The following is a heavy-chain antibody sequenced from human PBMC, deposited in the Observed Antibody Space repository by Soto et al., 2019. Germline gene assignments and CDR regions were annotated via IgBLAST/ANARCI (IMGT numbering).Heavy chain of an antibody. V-gene: IGHV3-30*03. CDR1: GFALSSYA. J-gene: IGHJ4*02. Sequence: QVQLVASGGGVVQPGRSLRLSCAASGFALSSYAMVWVRQAPGKGLEWVAVISYDGSNKYYADSMKGRFTISRDNSKNTLYLQMNSLRTEDTAVYYCAAGHSGSWWAFDNWGQGTLVTVSS. D-gene: IGHD6-13*01. CDR2: ISYDGSNK. CDR3: AAGHSGSWWAFDN.